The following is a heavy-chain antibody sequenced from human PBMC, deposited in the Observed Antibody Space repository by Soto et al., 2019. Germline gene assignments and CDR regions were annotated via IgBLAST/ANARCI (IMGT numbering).Heavy chain of an antibody. Sequence: SETLSLTCAVYGGSFSGYYWSWIRQPPGKGLEWIGEINHSGSTNHNPSLKSRVTISVDTSKNQFSLKLSSVTAADTAVYYCARGPTFGGVIVMPFDYWGQGTLVTVSS. J-gene: IGHJ4*02. CDR2: INHSGST. V-gene: IGHV4-34*01. CDR1: GGSFSGYY. D-gene: IGHD3-16*02. CDR3: ARGPTFGGVIVMPFDY.